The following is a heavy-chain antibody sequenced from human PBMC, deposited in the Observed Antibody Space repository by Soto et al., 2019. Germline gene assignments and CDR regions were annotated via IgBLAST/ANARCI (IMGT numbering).Heavy chain of an antibody. D-gene: IGHD3-10*01. V-gene: IGHV1-46*01. CDR3: ARGLSSGDQ. CDR2: INPNGGST. J-gene: IGHJ5*02. Sequence: QVRLVQSRAEVKKPGASVKVSCKASGYIFTNYYIYWVRQAPGQGLEWMAIINPNGGSTNCAQEFQGRITLTRDTSTSTVYMDLSSLTSEDTAVYYCARGLSSGDQWGQGTLVTVSS. CDR1: GYIFTNYY.